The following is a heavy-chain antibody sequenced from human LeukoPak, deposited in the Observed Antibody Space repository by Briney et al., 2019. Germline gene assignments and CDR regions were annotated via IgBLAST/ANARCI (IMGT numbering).Heavy chain of an antibody. J-gene: IGHJ5*02. D-gene: IGHD2-8*01. CDR1: GYTFTGYC. CDR3: ARDPVLMVYAQGNWFDP. CDR2: INPNSGGT. V-gene: IGHV1-2*02. Sequence: ASVKVSCKASGYTFTGYCMHWVRQAPGQGLEWMGWINPNSGGTNYAQKFQGRVTMTRDTSISTAYMELSRLRSDDTAVYYCARDPVLMVYAQGNWFDPWGQGTLVTVSS.